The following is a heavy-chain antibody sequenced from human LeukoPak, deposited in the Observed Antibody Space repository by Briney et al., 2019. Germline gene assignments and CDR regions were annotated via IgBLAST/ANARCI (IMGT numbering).Heavy chain of an antibody. D-gene: IGHD6-13*01. V-gene: IGHV4-59*01. CDR1: GDSISSYY. CDR2: MYSSGST. CDR3: ARASHGRYSSSWYVNY. Sequence: SETLSLTCTVSGDSISSYYWTWIRQPPGKGLEWIGYMYSSGSTDSNPSLKSRVAMSVDTSKNQFSLRLSSVTAADTAVYYCARASHGRYSSSWYVNYWGQGTLVTVSS. J-gene: IGHJ4*02.